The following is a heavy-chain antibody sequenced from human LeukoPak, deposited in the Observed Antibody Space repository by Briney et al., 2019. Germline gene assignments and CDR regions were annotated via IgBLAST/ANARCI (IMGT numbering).Heavy chain of an antibody. J-gene: IGHJ4*02. D-gene: IGHD5-12*01. Sequence: GGSLRLSCAASGFTFSRNAMSWVRQAPGKGLEWVSSISSSSSYIYYADSVKGRFTISRDNAKNSLYLQMNSLRAEDTAVYYCARARERAIDYWGQGTLVTVSS. CDR3: ARARERAIDY. CDR2: ISSSSSYI. V-gene: IGHV3-21*01. CDR1: GFTFSRNA.